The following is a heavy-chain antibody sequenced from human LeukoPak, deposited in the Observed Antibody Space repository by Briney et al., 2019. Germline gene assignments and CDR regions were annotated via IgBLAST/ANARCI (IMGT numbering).Heavy chain of an antibody. CDR3: ANTPYSLRVSGGSLYYFDY. CDR2: IYHSGST. Sequence: PSETLSLTCAVSGYSISSGYYRGWIRQPPGKGLEWIGSIYHSGSTYYNPSLKSRVTISVDTSKNQFSLKLSSVTAADTAVYYCANTPYSLRVSGGSLYYFDYWGQGTLVTVSS. CDR1: GYSISSGYY. D-gene: IGHD2-15*01. V-gene: IGHV4-38-2*01. J-gene: IGHJ4*02.